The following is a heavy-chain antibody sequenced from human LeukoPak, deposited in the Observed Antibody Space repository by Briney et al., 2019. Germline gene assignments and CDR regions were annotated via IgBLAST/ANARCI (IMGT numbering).Heavy chain of an antibody. Sequence: PGGSLRLSCAASGFTFSNYDMHWVRQATGKGLEWVSAIGTAGETFYPNSVKGRFTISRENAKNSLYLQMNSLRAGDTAVYYCARASTQNYYYSYGMDVWGQGTTVTVSS. CDR2: IGTAGET. D-gene: IGHD1-7*01. J-gene: IGHJ6*02. CDR3: ARASTQNYYYSYGMDV. V-gene: IGHV3-13*01. CDR1: GFTFSNYD.